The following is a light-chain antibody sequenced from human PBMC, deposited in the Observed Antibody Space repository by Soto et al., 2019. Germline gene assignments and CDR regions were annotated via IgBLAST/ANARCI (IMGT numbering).Light chain of an antibody. CDR3: QQYNTYST. J-gene: IGKJ1*01. V-gene: IGKV1-5*03. CDR1: QSISSW. Sequence: DIQMTHSPSTLSASVGDGVTITSRASQSISSWLAWYQQKPGKAPNLLIYKASSLESGVPSRFSGSGSGTEFTLTISSLQPDDFATYYCQQYNTYSTFGQGTKVDI. CDR2: KAS.